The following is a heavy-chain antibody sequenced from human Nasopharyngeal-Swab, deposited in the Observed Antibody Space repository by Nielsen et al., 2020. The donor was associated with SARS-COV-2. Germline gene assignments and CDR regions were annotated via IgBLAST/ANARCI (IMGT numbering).Heavy chain of an antibody. V-gene: IGHV3-21*01. CDR1: GFSFSPYI. Sequence: GESLKISCAASGFSFSPYIMNWVRRAPGKGLEWVSSIGNSNEYIFYADSVKGRFTISRDNAKNSLYLEMNSLRAEDTAVYYCLRGDRRDYWGPGTLVSVSS. J-gene: IGHJ4*02. D-gene: IGHD3-22*01. CDR2: IGNSNEYI. CDR3: LRGDRRDY.